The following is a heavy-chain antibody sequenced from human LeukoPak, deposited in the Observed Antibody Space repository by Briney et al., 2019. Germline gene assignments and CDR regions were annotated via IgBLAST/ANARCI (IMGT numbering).Heavy chain of an antibody. D-gene: IGHD2-2*02. Sequence: PGGSLRLSWAASGFTFRNYSMNWVRQAPGRGLEWVAGISDSGGTTDYADSVKGRFAISRDNSNNTLYLQMNSLRAEDTAVYYCAKARSGSSSSCYNYWGQGTLVTVSS. CDR1: GFTFRNYS. V-gene: IGHV3-23*01. CDR3: AKARSGSSSSCYNY. CDR2: ISDSGGTT. J-gene: IGHJ4*02.